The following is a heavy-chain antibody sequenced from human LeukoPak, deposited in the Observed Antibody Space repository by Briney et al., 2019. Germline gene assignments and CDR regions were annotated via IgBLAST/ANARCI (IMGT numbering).Heavy chain of an antibody. CDR1: GFNFYSHA. J-gene: IGHJ4*02. V-gene: IGHV3-23*01. CDR3: AKDRIAVTGILCDY. Sequence: GGSLRLSCAASGFNFYSHAISWVRQAPGKGLVWVSAISGSGLNTYYADSVKGRFTISRDNSNNTVFLQMNSLGAEDTAVYYCAKDRIAVTGILCDYWGQGTLVTVSS. CDR2: ISGSGLNT. D-gene: IGHD6-19*01.